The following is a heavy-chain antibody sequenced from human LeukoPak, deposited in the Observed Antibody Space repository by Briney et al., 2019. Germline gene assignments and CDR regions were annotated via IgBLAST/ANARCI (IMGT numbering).Heavy chain of an antibody. V-gene: IGHV4-4*09. CDR2: IYTSGST. J-gene: IGHJ3*02. D-gene: IGHD3-10*01. CDR1: GGSISSYY. CDR3: ARHSGPGAFDI. Sequence: SETLSLTCTVSGGSISSYYWSWIRQPPGKGLEWIGYIYTSGSTNYNPSLKSRVTISVDTSKNQFSLKLSSVTAADTAVYYCARHSGPGAFDIWGQGTMVTVSS.